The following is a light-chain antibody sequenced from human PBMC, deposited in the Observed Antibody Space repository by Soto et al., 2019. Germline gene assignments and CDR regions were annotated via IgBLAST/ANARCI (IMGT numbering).Light chain of an antibody. CDR2: GAS. V-gene: IGKV3-15*01. CDR3: QQNNKWPPVT. Sequence: EVVMTQSPATVSVSPGEVVTLSCRASQTISNDLAWYQQKPGQAPRLLIYGASTRATGVPARFSGGGSGTELTLTISSLQSEDFAFYYCQQNNKWPPVTFGGGTKVDIK. CDR1: QTISND. J-gene: IGKJ4*01.